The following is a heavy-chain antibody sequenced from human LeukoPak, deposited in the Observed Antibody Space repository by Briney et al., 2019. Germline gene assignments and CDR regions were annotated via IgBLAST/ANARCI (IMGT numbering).Heavy chain of an antibody. V-gene: IGHV1-18*04. CDR2: ISAYNGNT. D-gene: IGHD5-24*01. CDR1: GYTFTSYY. CDR3: ARGDGYNLGFDY. Sequence: ASVKLSCKASGYTFTSYYMHWVRQAPGQGLEWMGWISAYNGNTNYAQNLQGRVTMTTDTSTSTAYMELRSLRSDDTGVYYCARGDGYNLGFDYWGQGTLVTVP. J-gene: IGHJ4*02.